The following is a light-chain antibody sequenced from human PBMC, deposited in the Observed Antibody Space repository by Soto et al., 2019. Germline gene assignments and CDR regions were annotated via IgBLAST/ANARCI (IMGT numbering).Light chain of an antibody. Sequence: HSVLTQPPSVSGAPGQRVSISCTGSSSNIGAGYDVHWYQQLPGTAPKLLIYGNSNRPSGVPDRFSGSKSGTSASLAITGLQAEDEAYYYCSSYTSSITLVFGTGTNVTVL. CDR3: SSYTSSITLV. CDR2: GNS. J-gene: IGLJ1*01. V-gene: IGLV1-40*01. CDR1: SSNIGAGYD.